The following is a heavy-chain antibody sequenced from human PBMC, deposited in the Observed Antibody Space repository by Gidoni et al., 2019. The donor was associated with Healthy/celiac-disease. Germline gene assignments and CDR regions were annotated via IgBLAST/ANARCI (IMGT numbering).Heavy chain of an antibody. J-gene: IGHJ3*02. D-gene: IGHD3-10*01. CDR1: GDSVSSHSAA. CDR3: ARSRLWFGELLFDAFDI. CDR2: TYYRSKWYN. Sequence: QVQLQQSGPGLVKPSQTLSLTCAISGDSVSSHSAAWNWIRQSPSRGLEWLGRTYYRSKWYNDYAVPVKSRITINPDTSKNQFSLQLNSVTPEDTAVYYCARSRLWFGELLFDAFDIWGQGTMVTVSS. V-gene: IGHV6-1*01.